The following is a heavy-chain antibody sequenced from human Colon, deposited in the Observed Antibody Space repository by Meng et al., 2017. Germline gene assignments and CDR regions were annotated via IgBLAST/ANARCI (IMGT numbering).Heavy chain of an antibody. CDR2: IPTSGST. J-gene: IGHJ3*01. Sequence: GSLRLSCTVSGGSLNTYYWSWVRQPADKGLEWIGRIPTSGSTKYTPSLESRVTMSVDTSKNILSLKLNSVTAADTAVYYCARASTITGRAFDVWGQGTMVTVSS. V-gene: IGHV4-4*07. CDR3: ARASTITGRAFDV. D-gene: IGHD5-24*01. CDR1: GGSLNTYY.